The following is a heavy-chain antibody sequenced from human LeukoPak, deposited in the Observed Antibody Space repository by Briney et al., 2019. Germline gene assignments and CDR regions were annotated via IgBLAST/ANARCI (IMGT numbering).Heavy chain of an antibody. Sequence: SVKVSSKASGGTFSSYAISWVRQAPGQGLEWMGGIIPIFGTANYAQKFQGRVTITTDESTSTAYMELSSLRSEDTAVYYCARMDGYNRIFDYWGQGTLVTISS. J-gene: IGHJ4*02. CDR3: ARMDGYNRIFDY. D-gene: IGHD5-24*01. CDR1: GGTFSSYA. V-gene: IGHV1-69*05. CDR2: IIPIFGTA.